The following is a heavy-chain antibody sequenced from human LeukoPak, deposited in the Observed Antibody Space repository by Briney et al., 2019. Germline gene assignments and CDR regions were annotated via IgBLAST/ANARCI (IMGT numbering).Heavy chain of an antibody. CDR3: ARWGPYCSGGSCYQFDY. J-gene: IGHJ4*02. CDR1: GYTFTSYG. D-gene: IGHD2-15*01. V-gene: IGHV1-18*01. Sequence: ASVKVSCRASGYTFTSYGISWVRQAPGQGLEWMGRISAYNGNTNYAQKLQGRVTMTTDTSTSTAYMELRSLRSDDTAVYYCARWGPYCSGGSCYQFDYWGQGTLVTVSS. CDR2: ISAYNGNT.